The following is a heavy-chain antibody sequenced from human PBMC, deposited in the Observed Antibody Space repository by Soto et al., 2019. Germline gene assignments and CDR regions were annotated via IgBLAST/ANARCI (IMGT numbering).Heavy chain of an antibody. J-gene: IGHJ5*02. CDR2: IYYSGST. D-gene: IGHD3-10*01. CDR3: ARVDYGSGRDWFDP. CDR1: GGSISSYY. Sequence: SETLSLTCTVSGGSISSYYWSWIRQPPGKGLEWIGYIYYSGSTNYNPSLKSRVTISVDTSKNQFSLKLSSVTAADTAVYYCARVDYGSGRDWFDPWGQVTLVTVSS. V-gene: IGHV4-59*01.